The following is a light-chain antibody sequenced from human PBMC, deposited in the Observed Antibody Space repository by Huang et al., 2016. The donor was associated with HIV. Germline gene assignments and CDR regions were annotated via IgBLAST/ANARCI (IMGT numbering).Light chain of an antibody. CDR3: QQSGPSLT. V-gene: IGKV3-20*01. J-gene: IGKJ4*01. Sequence: DIVLTQSPGTLSLSPGERATLSCRASQTVTNNYLAWYQHKPGQPPRLLIFDASKRAIGVPDRCSGSGSGADFTLTISRLEPEDFAVYYCQQSGPSLTFGGGTKVETK. CDR1: QTVTNNY. CDR2: DAS.